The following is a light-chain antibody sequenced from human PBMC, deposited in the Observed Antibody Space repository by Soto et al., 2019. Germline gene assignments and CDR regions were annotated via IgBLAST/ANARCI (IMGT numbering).Light chain of an antibody. V-gene: IGKV1-5*03. Sequence: DIQMTQSPSTLSASVEDRVTITCRASQSISNWLAWYQQKPGKAPNLLIYKTSSLQSGVPSRFSGSGSGTEFTLTISSLQPDDFGTYYRQVYNTYFGPGTKVDVK. CDR2: KTS. CDR3: QVYNTY. CDR1: QSISNW. J-gene: IGKJ3*01.